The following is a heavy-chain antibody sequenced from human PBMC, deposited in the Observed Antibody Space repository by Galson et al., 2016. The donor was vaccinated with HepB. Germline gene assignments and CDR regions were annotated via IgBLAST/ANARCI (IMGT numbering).Heavy chain of an antibody. D-gene: IGHD3-16*01. Sequence: SLRLSCAASGFTFSDFAMNWVRQAPGKGLEWISLSGSGGDIYYADSVKGRFTISRDNSKNTLFLQMNILRADDTAVYYCAKANGGEYRQYYVDYWGQGTLVTVSS. CDR3: AKANGGEYRQYYVDY. J-gene: IGHJ4*02. CDR1: GFTFSDFA. CDR2: SGSGGDI. V-gene: IGHV3-23*01.